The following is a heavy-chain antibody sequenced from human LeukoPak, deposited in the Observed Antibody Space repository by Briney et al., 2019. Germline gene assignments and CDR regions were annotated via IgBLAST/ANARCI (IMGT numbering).Heavy chain of an antibody. CDR2: INHSGST. J-gene: IGHJ5*01. V-gene: IGHV4-39*07. D-gene: IGHD3-10*01. Sequence: SETLSLTCTVSGGSFSSSTYYWSWIRQPPGKGLEWIGEINHSGSTNYNPSLKSRVTISVDTSKNQFSLKLSSVTAADTTGYYCARLRYGVLLWFEIRGGNWFHPWGQGTLVTVSS. CDR1: GGSFSSSTYY. CDR3: ARLRYGVLLWFEIRGGNWFHP.